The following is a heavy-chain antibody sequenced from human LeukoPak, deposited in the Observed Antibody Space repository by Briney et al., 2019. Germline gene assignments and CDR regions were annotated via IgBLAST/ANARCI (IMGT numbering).Heavy chain of an antibody. CDR3: ARRQPSMRTSGGFVGHFDY. D-gene: IGHD3-16*02. J-gene: IGHJ4*02. V-gene: IGHV4-34*01. CDR2: VNSRGSA. Sequence: SETLSLTCAVSGGHFSGYFWTWIRQAPGKGLEWIGEVNSRGSATYNPSLRSRVTFLPDTSRNQFSLTLTPVTAADTAVYYCARRQPSMRTSGGFVGHFDYWGQGTLVIVSS. CDR1: GGHFSGYF.